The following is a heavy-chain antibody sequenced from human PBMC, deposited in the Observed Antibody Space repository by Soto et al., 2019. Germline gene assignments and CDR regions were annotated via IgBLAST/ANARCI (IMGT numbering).Heavy chain of an antibody. CDR2: INAGNGNT. V-gene: IGHV1-3*01. J-gene: IGHJ1*01. D-gene: IGHD6-19*01. Sequence: ASVKVSCKASGYTFTSYAMHWVLQAPGQRLEWMGWINAGNGNTKYSQKFQGRVTITRDTSASTAYMELSSLRSEDTAVYYCARAKNGSGWYQPYFQHWGQGTLVTVSS. CDR1: GYTFTSYA. CDR3: ARAKNGSGWYQPYFQH.